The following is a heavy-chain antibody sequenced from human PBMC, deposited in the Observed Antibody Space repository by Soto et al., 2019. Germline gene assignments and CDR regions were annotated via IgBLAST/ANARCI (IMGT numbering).Heavy chain of an antibody. J-gene: IGHJ3*02. Sequence: SEALSLTCAIFGAPLGGFHWTWLRQGPGKGLGRIRELIHGGSIHYTPSLQSRVTFSLDTSKNQFSLQIKSLTAAATAVYSRARSPLGYEDVRQAWREVGDSFDIR. D-gene: IGHD3-16*01. CDR2: LIHGGSI. CDR1: GAPLGGFH. CDR3: ARSPLGYEDVRQAWREVGDSFDI. V-gene: IGHV4-34*12.